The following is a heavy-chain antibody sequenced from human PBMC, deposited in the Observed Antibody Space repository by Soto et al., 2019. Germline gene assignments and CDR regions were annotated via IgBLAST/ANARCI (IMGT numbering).Heavy chain of an antibody. V-gene: IGHV4-61*01. D-gene: IGHD3-9*01. CDR1: GGSVSSGSYY. CDR3: ARAVLYDDILTGPLGY. J-gene: IGHJ4*02. Sequence: PSETLSLTCTVSGGSVSSGSYYWSWIRQPPGKGLEWIGYIYYSGSTNYNPSLKSRVTISVDTSKNQFSLKLSSVNAADTAVYYCARAVLYDDILTGPLGYRGQGTLVTVSS. CDR2: IYYSGST.